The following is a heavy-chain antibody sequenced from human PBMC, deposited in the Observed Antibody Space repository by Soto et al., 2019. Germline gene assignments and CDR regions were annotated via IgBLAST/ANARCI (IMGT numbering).Heavy chain of an antibody. CDR2: IYQTGNT. V-gene: IGHV4-4*02. J-gene: IGHJ5*01. D-gene: IGHD2-15*01. Sequence: QVQLQESGPGLVKPSETLSLTCAVSGVSLTTNNWWTWVRQAPGKGLEWVGAIYQTGNTNYNTSLNGRVLASLDKSKNQFFLKLTSVTAADTAIYYCARGGYCSGGSCTGWFDSWGQGTLVTVSS. CDR1: GVSLTTNNW. CDR3: ARGGYCSGGSCTGWFDS.